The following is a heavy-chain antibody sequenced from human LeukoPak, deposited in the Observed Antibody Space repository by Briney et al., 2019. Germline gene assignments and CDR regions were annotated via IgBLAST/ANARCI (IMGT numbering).Heavy chain of an antibody. CDR3: ARDTDYYGSGRQGYFDR. V-gene: IGHV3-66*01. D-gene: IGHD3-10*01. J-gene: IGHJ1*01. CDR2: IFSGGET. CDR1: GSSISDKF. Sequence: GGSLRLSCAVSGSSISDKFMGWVRQTPGKGLEWVSLIFSGGETYSADSVKGRFAISKDNSKNTVHLQMNSLRVEDTAMYYCARDTDYYGSGRQGYFDRWGQGTLVTVSS.